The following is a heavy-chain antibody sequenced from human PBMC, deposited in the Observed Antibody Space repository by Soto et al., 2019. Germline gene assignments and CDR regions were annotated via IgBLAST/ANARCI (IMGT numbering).Heavy chain of an antibody. CDR1: GGSISSGGYS. Sequence: SETLSLTCAVSGGSISSGGYSWSWIRQPPGKGLEWIGYIYHSGSTYYNPSLKSRITISIDRSKNQLSLKLSSVTATDTAVYYCARGMTTVTTLDYWGQGTLVTVSS. V-gene: IGHV4-30-2*01. CDR2: IYHSGST. J-gene: IGHJ4*02. D-gene: IGHD4-4*01. CDR3: ARGMTTVTTLDY.